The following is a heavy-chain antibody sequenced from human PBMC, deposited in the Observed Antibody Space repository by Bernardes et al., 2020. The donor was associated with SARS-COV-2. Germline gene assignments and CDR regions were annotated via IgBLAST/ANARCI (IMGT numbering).Heavy chain of an antibody. CDR1: GFTFSSYA. CDR3: AKEGDDFWSTTKPDY. J-gene: IGHJ4*02. D-gene: IGHD3-3*01. V-gene: IGHV3-23*01. CDR2: FSCSGCSP. Sequence: GSLRLSCAASGFTFSSYAMSWVRQAPGKGLEWVSAFSCSGCSPYYADSVKGRFTISRDNSKNTLYLQMNSLRAEDKAVYYCAKEGDDFWSTTKPDYWGQGTLGTVAS.